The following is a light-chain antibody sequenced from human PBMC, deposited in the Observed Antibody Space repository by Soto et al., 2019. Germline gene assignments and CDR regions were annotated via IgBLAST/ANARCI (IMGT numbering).Light chain of an antibody. J-gene: IGKJ4*01. CDR1: QSISSF. V-gene: IGKV3-15*01. CDR3: QQSLT. CDR2: GAS. Sequence: EILLTQSPCTLSLCPWERATLSCRASQSISSFLAWYQQKPGQAPRLLIYGASTRATGIPARFSGSGSGTEFTLTISSLQSEDFAVYYCQQSLTFGGGTKVDIK.